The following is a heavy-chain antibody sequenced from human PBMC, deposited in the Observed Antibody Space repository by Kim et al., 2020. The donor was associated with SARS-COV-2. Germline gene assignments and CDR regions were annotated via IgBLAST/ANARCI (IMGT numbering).Heavy chain of an antibody. CDR2: LGDSKDI. Sequence: GGSLRLSCAASGFTFNIYAMTWVRQTPGKGLEWVASLGDSKDIHYADTVRGRFTISRDDSKNTLYLQMNALRAADTAAYYCSRDGRAGNGEVDWFDPWG. V-gene: IGHV3-23*01. CDR1: GFTFNIYA. J-gene: IGHJ5*02. CDR3: SRDGRAGNGEVDWFDP. D-gene: IGHD3-10*01.